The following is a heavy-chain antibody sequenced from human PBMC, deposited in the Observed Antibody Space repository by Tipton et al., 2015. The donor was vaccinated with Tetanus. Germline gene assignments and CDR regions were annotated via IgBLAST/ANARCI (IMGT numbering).Heavy chain of an antibody. D-gene: IGHD3-3*01. CDR3: ARESITIFGVVSIDY. J-gene: IGHJ4*02. CDR2: IYHSGTT. Sequence: TLSLTCAVSGGSIRSSNWWSWVRQTPGKGLEWIGEIYHSGTTNYNPSLKSRVTMSVDNSKNQFSPKLNSVTAADTAVYYCARESITIFGVVSIDYWGQGTLVTVSS. V-gene: IGHV4-4*02. CDR1: GGSIRSSNW.